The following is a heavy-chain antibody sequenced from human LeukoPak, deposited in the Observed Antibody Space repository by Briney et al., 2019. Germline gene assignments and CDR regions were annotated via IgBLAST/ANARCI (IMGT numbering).Heavy chain of an antibody. CDR1: GFIFSNAW. CDR2: IKSKSDGGTT. CDR3: TTGLGAPRRRDGFDI. Sequence: GGSLRLSCAASGFIFSNAWMNWVRQVPGKGLEWVGRIKSKSDGGTTDHAAPVKGRFSISRDDSNNRLYLQMNSLKTEDIAVYYCTTGLGAPRRRDGFDIWGQGTMVTVSS. J-gene: IGHJ3*02. D-gene: IGHD3-10*01. V-gene: IGHV3-15*07.